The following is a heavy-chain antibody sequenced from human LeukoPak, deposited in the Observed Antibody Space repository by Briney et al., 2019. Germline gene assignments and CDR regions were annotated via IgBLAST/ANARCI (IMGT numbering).Heavy chain of an antibody. J-gene: IGHJ4*02. Sequence: GGSLRLSCAASGFTFSDYYMSWIRQAPGKGLEWVSYISSSGSTIYYADSVKGRFTISRGNAENSLYLQMNSLRAEDTAVYYCARGPLVLYDSSGYYYWGQGTLVTVSS. CDR2: ISSSGSTI. CDR1: GFTFSDYY. D-gene: IGHD3-22*01. CDR3: ARGPLVLYDSSGYYY. V-gene: IGHV3-11*01.